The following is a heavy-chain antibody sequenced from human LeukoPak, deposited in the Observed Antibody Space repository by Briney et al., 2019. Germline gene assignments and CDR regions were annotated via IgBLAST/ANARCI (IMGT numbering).Heavy chain of an antibody. CDR2: HYHTGRI. J-gene: IGHJ4*02. V-gene: IGHV4-39*07. CDR1: VASISGTSYC. CDR3: ARDGSDNWGLFDN. Sequence: SETLSLTCSVSVASISGTSYCWGWIRQPPGKGPEWIGSHYHTGRIYHNPSLNSRVTISVDTSKNQFSLKLSSVTDADTAVYYCARDGSDNWGLFDNWGRGTLVTVSS. D-gene: IGHD1-1*01.